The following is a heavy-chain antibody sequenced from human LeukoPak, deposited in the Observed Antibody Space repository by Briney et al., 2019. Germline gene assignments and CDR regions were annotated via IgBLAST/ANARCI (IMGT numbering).Heavy chain of an antibody. Sequence: GGPLRLSCAASGFAFNSYGIHWVRQAPGKGLEWVAFILYNGNKQYYADSVKGRFTISRDNSKNTLYLQMSSLTAADTALYYCTQWELLPTADYWGQGTLVTVSS. J-gene: IGHJ4*02. D-gene: IGHD1-26*01. CDR3: TQWELLPTADY. CDR1: GFAFNSYG. V-gene: IGHV3-30*02. CDR2: ILYNGNKQ.